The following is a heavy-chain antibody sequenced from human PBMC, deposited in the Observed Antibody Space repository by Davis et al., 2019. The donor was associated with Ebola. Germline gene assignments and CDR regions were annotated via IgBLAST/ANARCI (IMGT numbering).Heavy chain of an antibody. CDR3: ARLSGIVVVPAAISYYYGMDV. D-gene: IGHD2-2*01. V-gene: IGHV4-59*08. Sequence: SETLSLTCTVSGGSISSYYWSWIRQPPGKGLEWIGYIYYSGSTNYNPSLKSRVTISVDTSKNQFSLKLSSVTAADTAVYYCARLSGIVVVPAAISYYYGMDVWGQGTTVTVSS. CDR1: GGSISSYY. CDR2: IYYSGST. J-gene: IGHJ6*02.